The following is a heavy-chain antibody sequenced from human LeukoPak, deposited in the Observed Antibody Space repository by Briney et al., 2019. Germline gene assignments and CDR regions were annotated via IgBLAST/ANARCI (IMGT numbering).Heavy chain of an antibody. Sequence: PGGSLRLSCAASGFTFSSFAMSWVRQAPGKGLEWVSAISASGGSTYYADSVKGRFTISRDNSKNTLYLQMNSLRAEDTAVYYCAKDLSTVTMGAYDYWGQGTLVTVSS. D-gene: IGHD4-17*01. V-gene: IGHV3-23*01. CDR1: GFTFSSFA. J-gene: IGHJ4*02. CDR2: ISASGGST. CDR3: AKDLSTVTMGAYDY.